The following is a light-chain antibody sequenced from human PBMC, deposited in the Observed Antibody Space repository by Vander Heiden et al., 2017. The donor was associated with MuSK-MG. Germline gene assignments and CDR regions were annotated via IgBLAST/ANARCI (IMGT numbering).Light chain of an antibody. Sequence: DIQLTQSPSFVSASVGDRVTITCRASQGISSYLAWYQQKPGKAPKLLIYAASTLQSGVPSRFSGSGYGTEFTLTISSLQPEDFAIYYCQQLNSYPLGTFGQGTRMELK. CDR2: AAS. CDR1: QGISSY. J-gene: IGKJ5*01. V-gene: IGKV1-9*01. CDR3: QQLNSYPLGT.